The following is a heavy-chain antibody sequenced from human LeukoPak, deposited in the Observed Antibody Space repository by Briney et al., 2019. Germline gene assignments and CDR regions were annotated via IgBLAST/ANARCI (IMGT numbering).Heavy chain of an antibody. Sequence: PSETLSLTCTVSGGSISSYYWSRIRQPPGKGLEWIGYIYYSGSTNYNPSLKSRVTISVDTSKNQFSLKLSSVTAADTAVYYCARGSYYDFWSGYLIPDNWFDPWGQGTLVTVSS. D-gene: IGHD3-3*01. V-gene: IGHV4-59*01. CDR3: ARGSYYDFWSGYLIPDNWFDP. J-gene: IGHJ5*02. CDR2: IYYSGST. CDR1: GGSISSYY.